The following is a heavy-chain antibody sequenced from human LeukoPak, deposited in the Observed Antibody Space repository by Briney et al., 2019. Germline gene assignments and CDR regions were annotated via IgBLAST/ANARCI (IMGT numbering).Heavy chain of an antibody. V-gene: IGHV3-9*01. J-gene: IGHJ4*02. D-gene: IGHD1-1*01. CDR1: GFTFDDYA. Sequence: PGGSLRLSCAASGFTFDDYAMHWVRQAPGKGLEWVSGISWNSGSIGHADSVKGRFTISRDNAKNSLYLQMNSLRAEDTALYYCARDRVHLDFDSWGQGTLVTVSS. CDR3: ARDRVHLDFDS. CDR2: ISWNSGSI.